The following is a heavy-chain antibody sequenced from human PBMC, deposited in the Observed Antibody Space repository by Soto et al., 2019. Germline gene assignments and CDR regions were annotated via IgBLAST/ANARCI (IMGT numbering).Heavy chain of an antibody. Sequence: PSETLFLTCAVSGGSISSSNWWSWVRQPPGKGLEWIGEIYHSGSTNYNPSLKSRVTISVDKSKNQFSLKLSSVTAADTAVYYCARRYSGSYPWYYYYGMDVWGQGTTVTVSS. V-gene: IGHV4-4*02. CDR3: ARRYSGSYPWYYYYGMDV. D-gene: IGHD1-26*01. J-gene: IGHJ6*02. CDR2: IYHSGST. CDR1: GGSISSSNW.